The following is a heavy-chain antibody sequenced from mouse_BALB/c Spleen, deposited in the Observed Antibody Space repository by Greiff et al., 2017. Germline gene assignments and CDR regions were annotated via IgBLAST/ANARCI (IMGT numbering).Heavy chain of an antibody. CDR1: GFSLTSYG. J-gene: IGHJ4*01. D-gene: IGHD2-10*01. Sequence: VQLQQSGPGLVAPSQSLSITCTVSGFSLTSYGVHWVRQPPGKGLEWLGVIWAGGSTNYNSALMSRLSISKDNSKSQVFLKMNSLQTDDTAMYYCARDGGAYYGNCYAMDYWGQGTSVTVSS. CDR2: IWAGGST. CDR3: ARDGGAYYGNCYAMDY. V-gene: IGHV2-9*02.